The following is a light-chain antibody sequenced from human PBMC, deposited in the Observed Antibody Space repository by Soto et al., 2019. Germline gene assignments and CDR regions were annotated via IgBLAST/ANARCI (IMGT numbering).Light chain of an antibody. J-gene: IGLJ2*01. Sequence: QSVLTQPPSLSAAPGQKVTISCSGSNSNIGNNYVSWYQQLPGTAPKLLIYDNNERPSGIPDRFSGSKSGTPATLGITGLQTGDEADYYCGTWDGSLSAVVFGGGTKLTVL. CDR3: GTWDGSLSAVV. V-gene: IGLV1-51*01. CDR1: NSNIGNNY. CDR2: DNN.